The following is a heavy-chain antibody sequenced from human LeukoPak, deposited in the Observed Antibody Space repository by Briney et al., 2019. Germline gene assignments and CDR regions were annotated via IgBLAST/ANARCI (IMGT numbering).Heavy chain of an antibody. J-gene: IGHJ5*02. Sequence: ASVKVSCKASGYTFTGYHMHWVRQAPGQGLEWMGWINPNSGGTNYAQKFQARVTMTRDTSISTAYMELTRLRSDDTAVYYCARLGGNINSPYGNWFDPWGQGTLVTVSS. D-gene: IGHD2/OR15-2a*01. CDR3: ARLGGNINSPYGNWFDP. CDR1: GYTFTGYH. CDR2: INPNSGGT. V-gene: IGHV1-2*02.